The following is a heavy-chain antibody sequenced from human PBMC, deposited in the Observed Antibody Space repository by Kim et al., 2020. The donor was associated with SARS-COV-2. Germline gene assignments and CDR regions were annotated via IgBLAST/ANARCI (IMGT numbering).Heavy chain of an antibody. Sequence: SETLSLTCTVSGGSISDSTYYWGLIRQSPGKGLEWIGSVYYTGSTYYNPSLTSRVTISVDTSKNQFSLKLSSVTAADTAVYYCARRPMIVVVGASRGMDVWGQGTTVTVSS. CDR1: GGSISDSTYY. CDR3: ARRPMIVVVGASRGMDV. V-gene: IGHV4-39*01. CDR2: VYYTGST. J-gene: IGHJ6*02. D-gene: IGHD3-22*01.